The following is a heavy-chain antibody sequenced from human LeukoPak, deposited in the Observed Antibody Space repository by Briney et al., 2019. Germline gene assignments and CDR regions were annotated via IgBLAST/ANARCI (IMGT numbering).Heavy chain of an antibody. CDR3: ARGPPRAVAGFYYYYYDMDV. CDR1: GGSISGYY. J-gene: IGHJ6*03. D-gene: IGHD6-19*01. V-gene: IGHV4-34*01. Sequence: SETLSLTCAVYGGSISGYYWSGIRQPPGKGLEWIGEINHSGSTNYNPSLKSRVTISVDTSKNQFSLKLSSVTAADTAVYYCARGPPRAVAGFYYYYYDMDVWGKGTTVTVSS. CDR2: INHSGST.